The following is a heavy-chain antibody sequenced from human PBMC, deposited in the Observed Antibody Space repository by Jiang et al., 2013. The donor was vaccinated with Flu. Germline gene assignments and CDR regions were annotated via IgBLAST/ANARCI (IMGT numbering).Heavy chain of an antibody. V-gene: IGHV4-34*01. D-gene: IGHD4-17*01. J-gene: IGHJ4*02. Sequence: LLKPSETLSLTCAVYGGSFSGYYWSWIRQPPGKGLEWIGEINHSGSTNYNPSLKSRVTISVDTSKNQFSLKLSSVTAADTAVYYCARLSRKPHDYGDPGRGYWGQGTLVTVSS. CDR1: GGSFSGYY. CDR2: INHSGST. CDR3: ARLSRKPHDYGDPGRGY.